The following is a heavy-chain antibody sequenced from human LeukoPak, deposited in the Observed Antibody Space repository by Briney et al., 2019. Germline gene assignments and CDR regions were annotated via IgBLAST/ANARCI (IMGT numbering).Heavy chain of an antibody. Sequence: GGSLRLSCAASGFTFSSFSMNWVRQAPGKGLEWVSSISSSSNYIYCADSVRGRFTISRDNAQNSLSLQMNSLRVEDTAVYYCARDLDGDYGWHFDLWGRGTLVTVSS. CDR3: ARDLDGDYGWHFDL. D-gene: IGHD4-17*01. CDR1: GFTFSSFS. J-gene: IGHJ2*01. V-gene: IGHV3-21*01. CDR2: ISSSSNYI.